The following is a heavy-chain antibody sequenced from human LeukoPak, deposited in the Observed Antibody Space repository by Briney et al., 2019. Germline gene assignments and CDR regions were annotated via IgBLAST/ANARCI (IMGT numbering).Heavy chain of an antibody. J-gene: IGHJ3*02. CDR3: AREWAFGTGWFGAFDI. V-gene: IGHV3-11*06. CDR2: ISSSSSYK. Sequence: GGSLRLSCAASGFTFSDYYMSWIRQAPGKGLEWVSSISSSSSYKNYADSVKGRFTISRDNAENSLYLQMNSLGVDDTAMYYCAREWAFGTGWFGAFDIWGQGTMVTVSS. CDR1: GFTFSDYY. D-gene: IGHD3/OR15-3a*01.